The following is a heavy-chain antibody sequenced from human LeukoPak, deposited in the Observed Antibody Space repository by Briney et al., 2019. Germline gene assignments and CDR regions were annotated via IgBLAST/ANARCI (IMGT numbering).Heavy chain of an antibody. CDR3: TRSPYYNILSGYSDFDY. D-gene: IGHD3-9*01. CDR2: IRSIAYGGTT. J-gene: IGHJ4*02. CDR1: GFSLGDYA. Sequence: GGSLRLSRTASGFSLGDYAMSWVPQAPGKGLEWVGFIRSIAYGGTTEYAASVKGRFTISRDDAKSIAYLQMNSLKTEDTAVYYCTRSPYYNILSGYSDFDYWGQGTLVTVSS. V-gene: IGHV3-49*04.